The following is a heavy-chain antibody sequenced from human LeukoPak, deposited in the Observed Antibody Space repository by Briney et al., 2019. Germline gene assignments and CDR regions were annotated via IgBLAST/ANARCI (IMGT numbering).Heavy chain of an antibody. CDR1: GGSFSGYY. D-gene: IGHD6-19*01. J-gene: IGHJ4*02. Sequence: SETLSLTCAVYGGSFSGYYWSWIRQPPGKGLEWIGEINHSGSTNYNPSLKSRVTISVDTSKNQFSLKLSSVTAADTAVYYCARGDSGWFAYWGQGTLVTVSS. CDR3: ARGDSGWFAY. V-gene: IGHV4-34*01. CDR2: INHSGST.